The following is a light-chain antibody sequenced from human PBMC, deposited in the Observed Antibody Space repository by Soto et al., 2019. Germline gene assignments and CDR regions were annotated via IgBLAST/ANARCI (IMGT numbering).Light chain of an antibody. CDR2: GTS. V-gene: IGKV3-20*01. CDR1: ERIYSAY. J-gene: IGKJ5*01. CDR3: QQYGNSPIT. Sequence: EIVMTQSPATLSLSPGERATRSCRASERIYSAYLGWYQQKPGQAPRLLIYGTSSRATGIPDRFSGSGSGTDFTLTISRLEPEDFAVYYCQQYGNSPITFGQGTRLEIK.